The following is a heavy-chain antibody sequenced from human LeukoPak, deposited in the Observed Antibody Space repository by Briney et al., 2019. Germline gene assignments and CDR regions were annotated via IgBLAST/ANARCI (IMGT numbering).Heavy chain of an antibody. Sequence: GGSLRLSCAASGFTFDDYAMHWVRHAPGKGLEWVSGISWNSGSIGYADSVKGRFTISRDNAKNSLYLQMNSLRAEDTALYYCAKGGFYDSSGYFHQYYFDYWGQGTLVTVSS. CDR1: GFTFDDYA. J-gene: IGHJ4*02. CDR3: AKGGFYDSSGYFHQYYFDY. CDR2: ISWNSGSI. V-gene: IGHV3-9*01. D-gene: IGHD3-22*01.